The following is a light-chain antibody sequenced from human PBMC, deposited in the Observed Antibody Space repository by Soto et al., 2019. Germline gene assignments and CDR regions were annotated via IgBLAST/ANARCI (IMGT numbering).Light chain of an antibody. Sequence: EIVLTQSPGTLSLSPGERATLSCRASQSVSSSYLAWYQQKPVQAPRLLIYGASIRATGIPDRFSGSGSGTDFTLTISRLEPEDFAVYYCHLYDSSPLTFGQGTKVEIK. CDR3: HLYDSSPLT. CDR2: GAS. V-gene: IGKV3-20*01. J-gene: IGKJ1*01. CDR1: QSVSSSY.